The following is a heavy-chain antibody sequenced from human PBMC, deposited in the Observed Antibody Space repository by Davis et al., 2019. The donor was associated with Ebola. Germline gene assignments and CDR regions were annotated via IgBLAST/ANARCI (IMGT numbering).Heavy chain of an antibody. J-gene: IGHJ5*02. D-gene: IGHD3-16*01. Sequence: ASVKVPCKASGYTFTGYYMHWVRQAPGQGLEWMGWINPNSGGTNYAQKFQGRVTMTRDTSISTAYMELSRLRSDDTAVYYCARDKDDYIWGKNWFDPWGQGTLVTVSS. CDR3: ARDKDDYIWGKNWFDP. CDR1: GYTFTGYY. V-gene: IGHV1-2*02. CDR2: INPNSGGT.